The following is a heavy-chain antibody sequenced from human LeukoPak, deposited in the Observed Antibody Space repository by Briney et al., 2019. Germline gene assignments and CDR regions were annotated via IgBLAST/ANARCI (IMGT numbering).Heavy chain of an antibody. V-gene: IGHV4-59*08. D-gene: IGHD5-18*01. J-gene: IGHJ4*02. Sequence: PSETLSLTCTVSGGSTSSYYWSWIRQPPGKGLEWIGYIYYSGSTNYNPSLKSRVTISVDTSKNQFSLKLSSVTAADTAVYYCARRAPYSYEWSTLDYWGQGTLVTVSS. CDR2: IYYSGST. CDR1: GGSTSSYY. CDR3: ARRAPYSYEWSTLDY.